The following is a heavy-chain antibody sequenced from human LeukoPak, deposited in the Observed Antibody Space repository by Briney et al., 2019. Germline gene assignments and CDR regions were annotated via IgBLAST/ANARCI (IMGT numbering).Heavy chain of an antibody. D-gene: IGHD1-26*01. Sequence: APVKVSRKASGYTFTGYYMHWVRQAPGQGLEWMGRINPNSGGTNYAQKFQGRVTMTRDTSISTAYMELSRLRSDDTAVYYCARYSGSYLIDYWGQGTLVTVSS. V-gene: IGHV1-2*06. CDR2: INPNSGGT. CDR1: GYTFTGYY. CDR3: ARYSGSYLIDY. J-gene: IGHJ4*02.